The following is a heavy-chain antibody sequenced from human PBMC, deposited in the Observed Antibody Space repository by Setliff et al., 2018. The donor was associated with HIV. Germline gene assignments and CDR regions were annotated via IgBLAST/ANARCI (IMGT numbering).Heavy chain of an antibody. D-gene: IGHD4-17*01. J-gene: IGHJ4*02. Sequence: GESLKISCKASGYKFTGYWINWVRQMPGKGLEWMGRIDPSDSYVDYSPSFQGHVTISIDKSVSSAHLQWSSLKASDTAMYYCARHKNGAYSLDSWGQGTPVTVSS. CDR1: GYKFTGYW. V-gene: IGHV5-10-1*01. CDR3: ARHKNGAYSLDS. CDR2: IDPSDSYV.